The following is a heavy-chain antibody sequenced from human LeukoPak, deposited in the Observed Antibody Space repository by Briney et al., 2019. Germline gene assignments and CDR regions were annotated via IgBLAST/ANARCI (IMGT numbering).Heavy chain of an antibody. Sequence: PSETLSLTCTVSGGSISSSSYYWGWIRQPPGKGLEWIGSIYYSGTTYYNPSLKSRVTMSLDTSKNQFSLKLSSVTAADTAVYCAKSLYGSGSYYNWFDPWGQGTLVTVSS. CDR3: AKSLYGSGSYYNWFDP. V-gene: IGHV4-39*07. J-gene: IGHJ5*02. D-gene: IGHD3-10*01. CDR2: IYYSGTT. CDR1: GGSISSSSYY.